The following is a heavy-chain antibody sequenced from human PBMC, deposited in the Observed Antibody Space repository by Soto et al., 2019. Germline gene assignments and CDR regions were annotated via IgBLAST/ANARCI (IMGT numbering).Heavy chain of an antibody. CDR3: ARVFFRLFAFDI. V-gene: IGHV1-18*01. CDR2: ISAYNGNT. J-gene: IGHJ3*02. Sequence: QVQLVQSGGEVKKPGASVKVSCKASGYTFTTYGIRWVRQAPGQGLEWMGWISAYNGNTSYAQKLQGRVTMPTDTSTSTAYMVLRSLRSDDTAVYYCARVFFRLFAFDIWGQGTMVTVSS. D-gene: IGHD3-22*01. CDR1: GYTFTTYG.